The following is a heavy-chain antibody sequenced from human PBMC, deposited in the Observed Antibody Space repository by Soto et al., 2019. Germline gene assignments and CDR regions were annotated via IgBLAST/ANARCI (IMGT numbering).Heavy chain of an antibody. V-gene: IGHV3-11*01. Sequence: GGSLRLSCAASGFTFSDYYMSWIRQAPGKGLEWVSYISSSGSTIYYADSVKGRFTISRDNAKNSLYLQMNSLRAEDTAVYYCARRSQYCTNGVCYTGNYYYGMDVWGQGTTVTVSS. J-gene: IGHJ6*02. D-gene: IGHD2-8*01. CDR3: ARRSQYCTNGVCYTGNYYYGMDV. CDR2: ISSSGSTI. CDR1: GFTFSDYY.